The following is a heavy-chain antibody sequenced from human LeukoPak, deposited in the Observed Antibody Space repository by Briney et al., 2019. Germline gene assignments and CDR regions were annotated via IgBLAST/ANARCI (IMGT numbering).Heavy chain of an antibody. J-gene: IGHJ4*02. D-gene: IGHD6-19*01. Sequence: SETLSLTCTVSGGSISSYYWSWIRQPPGKGLEWIGHIYSSGSTNYNPSLKSRVTISVDTSKNQFSLRLSSVTAADTAVYYCARDGAGGWSFFDYWGQGTLVTVSS. CDR3: ARDGAGGWSFFDY. CDR2: IYSSGST. V-gene: IGHV4-59*01. CDR1: GGSISSYY.